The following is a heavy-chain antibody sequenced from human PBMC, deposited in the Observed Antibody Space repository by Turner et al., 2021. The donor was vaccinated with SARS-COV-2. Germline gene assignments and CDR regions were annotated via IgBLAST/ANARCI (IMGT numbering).Heavy chain of an antibody. J-gene: IGHJ4*02. CDR2: SNSGNDNR. V-gene: IGHV1-3*04. CDR1: GYTFTSYG. Sequence: VQLVQSRAEVQKPGASVTVSCKASGYTFTSYGMHWVRQAPGQRLEWMGGSNSGNDNRYYSKKDQGRVTIARDTAESTAYMELTRLRSEDTAVYYCERSYYDCWSGYQFASFDNWGQGTLVTVSS. D-gene: IGHD3-3*01. CDR3: ERSYYDCWSGYQFASFDN.